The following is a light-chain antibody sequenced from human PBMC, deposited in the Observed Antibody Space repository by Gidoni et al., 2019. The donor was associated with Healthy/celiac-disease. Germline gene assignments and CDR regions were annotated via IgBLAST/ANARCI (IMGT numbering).Light chain of an antibody. J-gene: IGLJ2*01. CDR2: DVS. CDR1: SNDVGDSKY. CDR3: SSYTSSSTLVL. Sequence: QSALTQPASLSGSPGQSITISCTGSSNDVGDSKYVAWYQQHPGKAPKLMIYDVSDRPSGVSSRFSGSRSANTASLTISGLQAEDEADYYCSSYTSSSTLVLFGGGTKLTVL. V-gene: IGLV2-14*01.